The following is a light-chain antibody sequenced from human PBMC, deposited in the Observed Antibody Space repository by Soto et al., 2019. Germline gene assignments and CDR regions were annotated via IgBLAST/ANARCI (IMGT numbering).Light chain of an antibody. CDR3: QQTNSFPYI. V-gene: IGKV1-12*01. Sequence: DIQMTQSPSSVSASVGDRVTITCRASQGITTWLAWYQQKPGEAPKLLIYSASTLFGGVPSRFSGSGSGTDFTLTISSLQPEDFATYYCQQTNSFPYIFGQGTKLEIK. CDR2: SAS. CDR1: QGITTW. J-gene: IGKJ2*01.